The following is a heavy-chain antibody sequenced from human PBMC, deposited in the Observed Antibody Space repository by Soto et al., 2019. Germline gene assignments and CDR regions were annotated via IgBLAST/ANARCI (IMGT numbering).Heavy chain of an antibody. CDR2: IIPIFGTA. Sequence: QVQLVQSGAEVKKPGSSVKVSCKASGGTFSSYAISWVRQAPGQGLEWMGGIIPIFGTANYAQKFQGRVTITADESTRTAYMELRSLRSEDTAVYYCAKSSIAARREYYYGMDVWGQGTTVTVSS. D-gene: IGHD6-6*01. CDR1: GGTFSSYA. CDR3: AKSSIAARREYYYGMDV. V-gene: IGHV1-69*01. J-gene: IGHJ6*02.